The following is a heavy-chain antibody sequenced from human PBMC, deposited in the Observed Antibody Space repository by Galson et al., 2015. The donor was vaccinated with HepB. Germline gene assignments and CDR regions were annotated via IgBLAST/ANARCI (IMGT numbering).Heavy chain of an antibody. CDR1: GYTFTSYD. CDR2: MNPNSGNT. V-gene: IGHV1-8*02. Sequence: SVKVSCKASGYTFTSYDIHWVRQATGQGLEWMGWMNPNSGNTGYAQKFQGRVTMARNTSISTAYMELSSLRSEDTAVYYCARGRSSGWYRSDYWSQGTLVTVSS. J-gene: IGHJ4*02. D-gene: IGHD6-19*01. CDR3: ARGRSSGWYRSDY.